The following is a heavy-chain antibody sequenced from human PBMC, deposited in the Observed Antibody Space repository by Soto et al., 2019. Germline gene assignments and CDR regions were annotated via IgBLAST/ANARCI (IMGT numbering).Heavy chain of an antibody. CDR2: ISYDGSNK. Sequence: GGSLRLSCAASGFTFSNYAMHWVRQAPGKGLEWVAVISYDGSNKYYADSAKGRFTISRDISKNTLYLQMNSLRAEDTAVYYCARVGCSSTSCYIGPLDYWGQGTLVTVSS. CDR3: ARVGCSSTSCYIGPLDY. CDR1: GFTFSNYA. J-gene: IGHJ4*02. D-gene: IGHD2-2*02. V-gene: IGHV3-30*04.